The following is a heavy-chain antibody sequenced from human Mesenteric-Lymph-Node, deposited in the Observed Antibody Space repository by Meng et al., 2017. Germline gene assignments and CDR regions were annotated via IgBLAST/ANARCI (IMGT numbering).Heavy chain of an antibody. J-gene: IGHJ2*01. D-gene: IGHD6-19*01. Sequence: QVQLQQWGAGLLKPPETLSLTCAVYGGSFSGYYWSWIRQPPGKGLEWIGEINHSGSTNYNPSLKSRVTISVDTSKNQFSLKLSSVTAADTAVYYCARKRIAVAGPSYWYFDLWGRGTLVTVSS. CDR3: ARKRIAVAGPSYWYFDL. CDR2: INHSGST. CDR1: GGSFSGYY. V-gene: IGHV4-34*01.